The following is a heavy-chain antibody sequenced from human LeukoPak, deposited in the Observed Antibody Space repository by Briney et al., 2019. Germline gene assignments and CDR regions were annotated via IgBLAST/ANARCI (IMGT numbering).Heavy chain of an antibody. Sequence: PSQTLSLTCTVSGGSISSYYWSWIRQPPGKGLEWIGYIYYSGSTNYNPSLKSRVTISVDTSKNQFSLKLSSVTAADTAAYYCARRYYDSSGGGYYFDYWGQGTLVTVSS. V-gene: IGHV4-59*08. CDR1: GGSISSYY. CDR2: IYYSGST. J-gene: IGHJ4*02. D-gene: IGHD3-22*01. CDR3: ARRYYDSSGGGYYFDY.